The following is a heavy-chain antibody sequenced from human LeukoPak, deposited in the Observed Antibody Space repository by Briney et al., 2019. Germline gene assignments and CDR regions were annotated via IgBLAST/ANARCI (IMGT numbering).Heavy chain of an antibody. V-gene: IGHV3-21*01. Sequence: GGSLRLSCAASGFTFSSYSMNWVRQAPGKGLEWVSSISSSSSYIYYTDSVKGRFTISRDDAKNSLYLQMNSLRAEDTAVYYCAREGVSGTVDYWGQGTLVTVSS. CDR3: AREGVSGTVDY. J-gene: IGHJ4*02. D-gene: IGHD1-1*01. CDR1: GFTFSSYS. CDR2: ISSSSSYI.